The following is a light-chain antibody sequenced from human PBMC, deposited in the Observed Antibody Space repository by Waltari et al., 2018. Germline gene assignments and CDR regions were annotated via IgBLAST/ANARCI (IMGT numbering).Light chain of an antibody. CDR2: SND. CDR3: ATWDDSLNGPV. J-gene: IGLJ2*01. CDR1: SYNIGNYA. V-gene: IGLV1-36*01. Sequence: QSVLTQPPSVSEAPRQRVTISCSGSSYNIGNYAVHWYQQLPGKAPKLLIYSNDVLSSGVSDRFSGSKSGSSASLVISGLQSEDEADYYCATWDDSLNGPVFGGGTKVTVL.